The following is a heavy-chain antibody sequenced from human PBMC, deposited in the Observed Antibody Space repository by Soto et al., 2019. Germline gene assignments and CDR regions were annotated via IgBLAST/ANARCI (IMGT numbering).Heavy chain of an antibody. CDR2: IIPILGIA. CDR1: GGTFSSYT. Sequence: QVQLVQSGAEVKKPGSSVKVSCKASGGTFSSYTISWVRQAPGQGLEWMGRIIPILGIANYAQKFQGRVTITADKSTSTAYMELSSLRSEDTAVYYCASCGYSYGRFYYYYYMDVWGKGTTVTVSS. CDR3: ASCGYSYGRFYYYYYMDV. J-gene: IGHJ6*03. D-gene: IGHD5-18*01. V-gene: IGHV1-69*02.